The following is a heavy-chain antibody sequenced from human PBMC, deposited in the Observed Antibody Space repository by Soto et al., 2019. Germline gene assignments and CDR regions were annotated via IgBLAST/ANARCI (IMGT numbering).Heavy chain of an antibody. V-gene: IGHV1-69*05. Sequence: QVQLVQSGAEVKKPGSSVKVSCKASGGTFSSYAISWVRQAPGQGLEWMGGIIPIFGTAKYAQKFQGRVTXXXXXXXXXXXXXXXXXXXXXXXXXXXXXXXXXXXXTGDYWGQGTLVTVSS. CDR1: GGTFSSYA. CDR3: XXXXXXXXXTGDY. CDR2: IIPIFGTA. J-gene: IGHJ4*02.